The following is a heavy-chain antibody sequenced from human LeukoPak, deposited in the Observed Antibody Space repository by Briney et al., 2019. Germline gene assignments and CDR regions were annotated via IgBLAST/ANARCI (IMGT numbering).Heavy chain of an antibody. CDR3: ARICQGGPTGHSFDI. Sequence: GGSLRLSCAASGFTFSNFEMNWVRQAPGKGLEWVSYISSSGSTKYYADSVKGRFTISRDNAKNSLYLQMNSLRAEDTAVYYCARICQGGPTGHSFDIWGQGTMVTVSS. CDR1: GFTFSNFE. J-gene: IGHJ3*02. V-gene: IGHV3-48*03. D-gene: IGHD2-15*01. CDR2: ISSSGSTK.